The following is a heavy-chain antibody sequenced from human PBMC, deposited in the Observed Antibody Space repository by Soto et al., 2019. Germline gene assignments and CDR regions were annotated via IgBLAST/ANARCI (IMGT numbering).Heavy chain of an antibody. CDR3: ERTDSVGYYQY. V-gene: IGHV4-38-2*01. CDR1: GDSISSGYY. D-gene: IGHD3-22*01. CDR2: IYHSGTT. Sequence: SKTLSLTGAVSGDSISSGYYWAWVRQPPGKGLEWIGSIYHSGTTYYNPSLKSRVTISVDTSKKQFSLKVSSVTAAYSAVYYCERTDSVGYYQYLGQGTLVTVSS. J-gene: IGHJ4*02.